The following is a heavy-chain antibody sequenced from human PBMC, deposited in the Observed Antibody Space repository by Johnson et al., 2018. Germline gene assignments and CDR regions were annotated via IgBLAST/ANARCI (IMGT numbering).Heavy chain of an antibody. D-gene: IGHD1-14*01. CDR3: ARDRGNPDSFYI. CDR2: INSDGTTT. J-gene: IGHJ3*02. V-gene: IGHV3-74*02. CDR1: GFTFTPYW. Sequence: VQLVQSGGGVVQPGRSLRLSCAASGFTFTPYWMHWVRQAPGKGLVWVSHINSDGTTTIYADSVKGRFTISRDNSKNTLYLQMNSLRAEDTSVYFCARDRGNPDSFYIWGQGTMVTVSS.